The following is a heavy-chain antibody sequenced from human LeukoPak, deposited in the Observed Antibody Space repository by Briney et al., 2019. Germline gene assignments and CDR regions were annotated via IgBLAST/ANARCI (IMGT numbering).Heavy chain of an antibody. CDR1: GYTFTSYY. D-gene: IGHD1-26*01. CDR3: ASPAPGLLVGATIFGMDV. V-gene: IGHV1-46*01. Sequence: ASVKVSCKASGYTFTSYYMHWVRQAPGQGLEWMGIINPSGGSTSYAQKFQGRVTITADESTSTAYMELSSLRSEDTAVYYCASPAPGLLVGATIFGMDVWGQGTTVTVSS. CDR2: INPSGGST. J-gene: IGHJ6*02.